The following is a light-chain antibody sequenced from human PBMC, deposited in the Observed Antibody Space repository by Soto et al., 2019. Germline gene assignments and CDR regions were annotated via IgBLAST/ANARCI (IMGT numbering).Light chain of an antibody. CDR2: GAS. J-gene: IGKJ1*01. V-gene: IGKV3-20*01. CDR1: QSVSSSY. CDR3: QQYGKLPRT. Sequence: EIVLTQSPGTLSLSPGERATLSCRASQSVSSSYLAWYQQKPGQAPRLLIFGASRRATGIPDRFNGSGSGTNFTLTISRLEPEDFAVYYCQQYGKLPRTFGQGTKVEIK.